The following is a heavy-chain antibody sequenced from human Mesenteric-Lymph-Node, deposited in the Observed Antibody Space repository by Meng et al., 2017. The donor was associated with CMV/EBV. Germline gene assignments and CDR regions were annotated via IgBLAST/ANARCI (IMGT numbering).Heavy chain of an antibody. CDR2: ISSSSSYI. CDR3: ARGRDGYNERGWFDP. CDR1: GFTFSSYI. V-gene: IGHV3-21*01. Sequence: GESLKISCAASGFTFSSYIMNWVRQAPGKGLEWVSSISSSSSYIYYADSVTGRFTISRDNAKNSLYLQMNSLRAEDTAVYYCARGRDGYNERGWFDPWGQGTMVTVSS. J-gene: IGHJ5*02. D-gene: IGHD5-24*01.